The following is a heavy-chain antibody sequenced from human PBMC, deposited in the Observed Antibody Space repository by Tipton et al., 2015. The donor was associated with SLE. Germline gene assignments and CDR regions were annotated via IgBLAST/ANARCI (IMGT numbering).Heavy chain of an antibody. J-gene: IGHJ6*02. CDR1: GGSISSGSYY. D-gene: IGHD3-3*01. V-gene: IGHV4-61*09. CDR3: ARDMGYDSLEGWEGMDV. CDR2: IYTSGST. Sequence: TLSLTCTVSGGSISSGSYYWSWIRQPAGKGLEWIGHIYTSGSTNYNPSLKSRVTISVDTSKNQLSLKLSSVTAADTAVYYCARDMGYDSLEGWEGMDVWGQGTTVTVSS.